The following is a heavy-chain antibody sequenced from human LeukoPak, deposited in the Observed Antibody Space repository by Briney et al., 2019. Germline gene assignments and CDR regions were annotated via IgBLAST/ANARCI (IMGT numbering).Heavy chain of an antibody. CDR3: ARGTVPKTLDY. CDR1: GYIFTNSS. V-gene: IGHV1-18*01. CDR2: ISAYNGNT. Sequence: ASVKVSCKASGYIFTNSSISWVRQAPGQGLEWMGWISAYNGNTNYAQKFQGRVSMTTDTSTSTAYMELRSLRSDDTAVYYCARGTVPKTLDYWGQGTLVTVSS. J-gene: IGHJ4*02. D-gene: IGHD4-17*01.